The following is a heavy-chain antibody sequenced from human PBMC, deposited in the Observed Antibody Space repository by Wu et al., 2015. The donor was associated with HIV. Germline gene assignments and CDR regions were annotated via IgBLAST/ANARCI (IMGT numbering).Heavy chain of an antibody. D-gene: IGHD6-19*01. CDR3: TKGRLGWEPFDY. CDR1: GYTFTGYY. J-gene: IGHJ4*02. V-gene: IGHV1-2*02. CDR2: INPNGGGT. Sequence: QVQLVQSGAEVKKPGASVKVSCKASGYTFTGYYIHWVRQAPGQGLEWMGWINPNGGGTNYAPRFQGRVAMTRDTSINTAYMELSRLTSDDTAIYYCTKGRLGWEPFDYWGQGTLVTVSS.